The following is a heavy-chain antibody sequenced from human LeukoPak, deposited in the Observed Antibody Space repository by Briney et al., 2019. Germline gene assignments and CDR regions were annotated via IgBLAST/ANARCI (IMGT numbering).Heavy chain of an antibody. D-gene: IGHD6-13*01. CDR2: INPSGGST. V-gene: IGHV1-46*01. CDR1: GYTFTDYY. CDR3: ARQRGPSSAIAAAAARAFDI. J-gene: IGHJ3*02. Sequence: GASVKASCKASGYTFTDYYMFWVRQAPGQGLEWMGIINPSGGSTTYAQKFQGRVTMTRDASTSTVYMELSSLRSEDTAVYYCARQRGPSSAIAAAAARAFDIWGQGTMVTVSS.